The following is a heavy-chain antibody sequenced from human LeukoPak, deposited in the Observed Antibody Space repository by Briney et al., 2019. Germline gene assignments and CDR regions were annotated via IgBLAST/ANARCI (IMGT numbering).Heavy chain of an antibody. CDR3: ARDTWSYYDFWSGHRYYYYGMDV. CDR1: GFSFSSYW. CDR2: IKLDGSEK. Sequence: GGSLRLSCAASGFSFSSYWMSWVRQAPGKGLEWVANIKLDGSEKYYVDSVKGRFTISRDNAKNSLYLQMNSLRAEDTAVYYCARDTWSYYDFWSGHRYYYYGMDVWGQGTTVTVSS. J-gene: IGHJ6*02. D-gene: IGHD3-3*01. V-gene: IGHV3-7*01.